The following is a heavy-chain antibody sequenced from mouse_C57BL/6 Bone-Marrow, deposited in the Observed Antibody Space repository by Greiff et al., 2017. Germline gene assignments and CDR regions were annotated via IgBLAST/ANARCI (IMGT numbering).Heavy chain of an antibody. Sequence: QVQLQQPGAELVKPGASVKLSCKASGYTFTSYWMHWVKQRPGQGLEWIGMIHPNSGSTNYNEKFKSKATLTVDKSSSTAYMQLSSLTSEDSAVYYCARAGRRRYFDVWGTGTTVTDSS. CDR1: GYTFTSYW. D-gene: IGHD3-3*01. CDR3: ARAGRRRYFDV. J-gene: IGHJ1*03. V-gene: IGHV1-64*01. CDR2: IHPNSGST.